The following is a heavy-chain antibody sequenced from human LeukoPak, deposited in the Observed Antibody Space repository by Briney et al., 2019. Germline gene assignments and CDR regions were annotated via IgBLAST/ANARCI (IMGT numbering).Heavy chain of an antibody. CDR1: GFTFSTFA. CDR3: AKDFGNYISGFNY. V-gene: IGHV3-23*01. D-gene: IGHD3-22*01. Sequence: GGSLRLSCAASGFTFSTFAMIWVRQPPGKGLEWVSGISHSGGSTYYAASVKGRFTISRDRSKNTVYLQMNGLRAEDTAVYYCAKDFGNYISGFNYWGQGTLVTVSS. CDR2: ISHSGGST. J-gene: IGHJ4*02.